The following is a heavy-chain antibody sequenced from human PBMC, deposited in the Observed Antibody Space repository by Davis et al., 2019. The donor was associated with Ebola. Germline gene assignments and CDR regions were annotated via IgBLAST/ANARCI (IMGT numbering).Heavy chain of an antibody. CDR3: TTTTTHFDY. V-gene: IGHV3-73*01. J-gene: IGHJ4*02. CDR2: IRSKANSYAT. CDR1: GLTFSGSA. Sequence: GGSLRLSCAASGLTFSGSAMHWVRQASGKGLEWVGRIRSKANSYATAYAASVKGRFTISRDDSKNTAYLQMNSLKTEDTAVYYCTTTTTHFDYWGQGTLVTVSS. D-gene: IGHD1-26*01.